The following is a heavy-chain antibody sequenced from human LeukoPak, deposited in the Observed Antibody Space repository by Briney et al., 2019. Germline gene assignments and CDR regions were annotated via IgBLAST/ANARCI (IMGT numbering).Heavy chain of an antibody. D-gene: IGHD5-12*01. CDR1: GFTFSSYA. CDR3: AKDRGYSGYDPLDY. J-gene: IGHJ4*02. CDR2: ISGGSGST. V-gene: IGHV3-23*01. Sequence: PGGSLGLSCAASGFTFSSYAMSWVRQAPGKGLEWVSAISGGSGSTYYAGSVKGRFTISRDNSKNTLFLQMNSLRAEDTAVYYCAKDRGYSGYDPLDYWGQGTLVNVSS.